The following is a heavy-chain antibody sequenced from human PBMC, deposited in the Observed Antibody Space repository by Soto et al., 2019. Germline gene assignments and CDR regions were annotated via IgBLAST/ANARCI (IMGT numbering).Heavy chain of an antibody. CDR2: ISSSSSYI. CDR3: ARDFNSGWSLYYFDY. J-gene: IGHJ4*02. V-gene: IGHV3-21*01. CDR1: GFTFSSYS. D-gene: IGHD6-19*01. Sequence: GGSLRLSCAASGFTFSSYSMNWVRQAPGKGLEWVSSISSSSSYIYYADSVKGRFTISRDNAKNSLYLQMNSLRAEDTAVYYCARDFNSGWSLYYFDYWGQGTLVTVSS.